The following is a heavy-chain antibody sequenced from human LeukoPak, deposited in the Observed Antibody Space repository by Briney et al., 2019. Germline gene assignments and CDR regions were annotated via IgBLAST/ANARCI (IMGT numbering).Heavy chain of an antibody. J-gene: IGHJ6*03. Sequence: GGSLRLSCAASGFTFSNHAMHWVRQAPGKGLEWVTLVWYDGNRKYYADSVKGRFTISRDNSKNSVYLQMNSLRAEDTAVYYCARDPPPFSSSWPLYRGSFYYYYYYMDVWGKGTTVTVSS. CDR3: ARDPPPFSSSWPLYRGSFYYYYYYMDV. V-gene: IGHV3-33*01. D-gene: IGHD6-13*01. CDR1: GFTFSNHA. CDR2: VWYDGNRK.